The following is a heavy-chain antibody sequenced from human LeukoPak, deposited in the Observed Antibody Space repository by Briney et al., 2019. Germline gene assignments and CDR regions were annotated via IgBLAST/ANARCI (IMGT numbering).Heavy chain of an antibody. V-gene: IGHV3-23*01. CDR3: AKDRDFWGYCTNAVCYGTFDY. Sequence: PGGSLRLSCAASGFTFSSYAMSWVRQAPGKGLEWVSAISGSGGSTYYADSVKGRFTISRDNSKNTLYLQMNSLRAEDTAVYYCAKDRDFWGYCTNAVCYGTFDYWGQGTLATVSS. J-gene: IGHJ4*02. CDR2: ISGSGGST. D-gene: IGHD2-8*01. CDR1: GFTFSSYA.